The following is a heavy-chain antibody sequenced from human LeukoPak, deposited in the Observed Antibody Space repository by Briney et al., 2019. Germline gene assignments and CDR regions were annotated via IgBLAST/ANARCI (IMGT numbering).Heavy chain of an antibody. D-gene: IGHD3-10*01. Sequence: PSETLSLTCTVSGGSISNYYWSWIRQPPGKGLEWIGYIYYSGSTNYDPSLKSRVTISVDTSKNQFSLKLSSVTAADTAVYYCARVRHYYGSGSYYNPTYYFDYWGQGTLVTVSS. CDR1: GGSISNYY. CDR3: ARVRHYYGSGSYYNPTYYFDY. CDR2: IYYSGST. V-gene: IGHV4-59*01. J-gene: IGHJ4*02.